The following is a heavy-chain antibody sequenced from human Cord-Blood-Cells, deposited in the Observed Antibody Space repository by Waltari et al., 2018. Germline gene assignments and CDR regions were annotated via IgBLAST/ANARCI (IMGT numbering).Heavy chain of an antibody. CDR3: ARDLRGTGDSRKGAFDI. V-gene: IGHV3-53*01. CDR2: IYSGGST. D-gene: IGHD7-27*01. J-gene: IGHJ3*02. CDR1: GFTVSSNY. Sequence: EVQLVESGGGLIQPGGSLRLSCAASGFTVSSNYMSWVRQASGKGLEWVSVIYSGGSTYYADSVKGLFTISRDNSKNTLYLQMNSLRAEDTAVYYCARDLRGTGDSRKGAFDIWGQGTMVTVSS.